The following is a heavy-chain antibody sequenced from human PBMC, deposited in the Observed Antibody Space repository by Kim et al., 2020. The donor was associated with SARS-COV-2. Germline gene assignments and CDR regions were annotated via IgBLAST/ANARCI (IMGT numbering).Heavy chain of an antibody. CDR2: INWNGGST. Sequence: GSLRLSCAASGFTFDDYGMSWVRQAPGKGLEWVSGINWNGGSTGYADSVKGRFTISRDNAKNSLYLQMNSLRAEDTALYHCARDPRIFSSSWHPWYFDLWGRGTLVTVSS. V-gene: IGHV3-20*01. J-gene: IGHJ2*01. CDR3: ARDPRIFSSSWHPWYFDL. CDR1: GFTFDDYG. D-gene: IGHD6-13*01.